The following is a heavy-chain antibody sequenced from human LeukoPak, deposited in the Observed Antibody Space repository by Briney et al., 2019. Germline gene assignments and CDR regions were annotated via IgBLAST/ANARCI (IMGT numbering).Heavy chain of an antibody. CDR2: IVVGSGNT. CDR3: AADDLTRGY. Sequence: SVKVSCKASGFAFTSSAMQWVRQARGQRLEWIGWIVVGSGNTNYAQKFQERVTITRNMSTGTAYMELSSLRSEDTAIYYGAADDLTRGYWGQGTLVTVSS. CDR1: GFAFTSSA. J-gene: IGHJ4*02. V-gene: IGHV1-58*02.